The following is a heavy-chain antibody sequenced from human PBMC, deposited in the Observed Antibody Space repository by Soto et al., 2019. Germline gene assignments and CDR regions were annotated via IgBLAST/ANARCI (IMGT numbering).Heavy chain of an antibody. CDR3: AILGYCSSPSCYDAFAI. Sequence: ASVKVSCKASGYTLTSDGISWVRQAPGQGLEWMGWINPNSGGTNYAQKFQGWVTMTRDTSISTAYMELSRLRSDDTAVYYCAILGYCSSPSCYDAFAIWGQGTMVTVSS. D-gene: IGHD2-2*01. J-gene: IGHJ3*02. V-gene: IGHV1-2*04. CDR2: INPNSGGT. CDR1: GYTLTSDG.